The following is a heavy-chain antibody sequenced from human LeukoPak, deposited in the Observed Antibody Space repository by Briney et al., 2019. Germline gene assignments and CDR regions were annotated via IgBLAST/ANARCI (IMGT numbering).Heavy chain of an antibody. D-gene: IGHD6-19*01. Sequence: PSETLSLTCTVSGGSISGHYWTWIRQPPGKGLEWIGDIYSSGSTNSNPSLKSRLTMSVDTSKNQFSLRLSSVTAADTAVYYCARTVRQWLASDAFDIWGQGTMVTVSS. CDR3: ARTVRQWLASDAFDI. CDR1: GGSISGHY. J-gene: IGHJ3*02. V-gene: IGHV4-59*11. CDR2: IYSSGST.